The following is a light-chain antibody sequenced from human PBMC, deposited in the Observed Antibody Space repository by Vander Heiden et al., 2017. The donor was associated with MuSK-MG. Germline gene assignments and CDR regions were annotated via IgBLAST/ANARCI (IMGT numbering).Light chain of an antibody. V-gene: IGLV2-11*01. CDR2: DVS. CDR1: SRDVGGYNS. CDR3: CSYAVSNTLV. J-gene: IGLJ2*01. Sequence: QSALTQPRSVSGSPGQSVTTSCSGTSRDVGGYNSVSWYQHPPGKAPKVMIYDVSQRPSGVPGCFSGSKAGNTASLTISGLQAEDEDYYYCCSYAVSNTLVFGGGTRLTVL.